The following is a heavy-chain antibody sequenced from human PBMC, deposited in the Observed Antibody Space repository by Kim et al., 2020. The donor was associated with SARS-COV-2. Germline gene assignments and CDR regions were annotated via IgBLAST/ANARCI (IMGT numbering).Heavy chain of an antibody. Sequence: ASVKVSCKASGYTFTSYYMHWVRQAPGQGLEWMGIINPSGGSTSYAQKFQGRVTMTRDTSTSTVYMELSSLRSEDTAVYYCARDHIGYCSGGSCHDWYFDLWGRGTLVTVSS. CDR1: GYTFTSYY. J-gene: IGHJ2*01. CDR3: ARDHIGYCSGGSCHDWYFDL. CDR2: INPSGGST. D-gene: IGHD2-15*01. V-gene: IGHV1-46*01.